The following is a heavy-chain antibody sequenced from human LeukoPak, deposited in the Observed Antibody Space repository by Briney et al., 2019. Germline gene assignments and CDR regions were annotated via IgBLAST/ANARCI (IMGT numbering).Heavy chain of an antibody. CDR3: ATSLRYELGY. J-gene: IGHJ4*02. CDR2: IIPIFGTA. CDR1: GGAFSSYA. V-gene: IGHV1-69*05. Sequence: GSSAKVSCKASGGAFSSYAISWVRQAPGQGLEWMGGIIPIFGTANYAQKFQGRVTITTDESTSTAYMELSSLRSEDTAVYYCATSLRYELGYWGQGTLVTVSS. D-gene: IGHD3-9*01.